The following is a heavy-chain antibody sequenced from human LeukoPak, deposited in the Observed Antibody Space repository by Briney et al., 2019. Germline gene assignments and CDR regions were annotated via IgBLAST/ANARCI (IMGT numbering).Heavy chain of an antibody. D-gene: IGHD4-17*01. Sequence: ASVKVSCKASGYTFTSYYMHWVRQAPGQGLEWMGWINPDSGGTDSAQKFQGRVTMTRDTSISTAYMELSRLRSDDTAVYYCARYSLGGDYDFGYWGQGTLVTVSS. V-gene: IGHV1-2*02. CDR2: INPDSGGT. CDR1: GYTFTSYY. CDR3: ARYSLGGDYDFGY. J-gene: IGHJ4*02.